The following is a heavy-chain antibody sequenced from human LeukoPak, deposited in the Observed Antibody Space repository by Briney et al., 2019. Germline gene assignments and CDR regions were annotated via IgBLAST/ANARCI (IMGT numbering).Heavy chain of an antibody. J-gene: IGHJ4*02. V-gene: IGHV4-61*01. CDR1: GVSVSSGSYY. D-gene: IGHD3-10*01. CDR2: IYKSEST. CDR3: ASVGYYGSWSDYGCLDY. Sequence: SETLSLTCTVSGVSVSSGSYYWSWIRQPPGKGLEWIGYIYKSESTNYNPALNSRITISVDASKNQFSLKLSSVTAADTAVYDCASVGYYGSWSDYGCLDYWGEGSLVTVSS.